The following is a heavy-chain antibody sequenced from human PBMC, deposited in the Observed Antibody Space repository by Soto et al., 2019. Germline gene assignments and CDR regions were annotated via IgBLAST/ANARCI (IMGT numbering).Heavy chain of an antibody. CDR2: IYGSGNT. V-gene: IGHV4-31*03. CDR1: GASISVGGYY. CDR3: VRGFRSLFWGVISGAAYYFHH. Sequence: QVQLQESGPGLVKPSQTLSLTCTVSGASISVGGYYWSWIRQQPGKGLECIGYIYGSGNTFYNPSRRSRIFMSVDTSKNQFSLNLTSVSASDTAVYFCVRGFRSLFWGVISGAAYYFHHWGQGTLVPVTS. J-gene: IGHJ4*02. D-gene: IGHD3-3*01.